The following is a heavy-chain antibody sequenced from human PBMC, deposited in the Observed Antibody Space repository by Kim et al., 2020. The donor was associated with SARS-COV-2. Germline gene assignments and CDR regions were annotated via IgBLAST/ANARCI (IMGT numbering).Heavy chain of an antibody. CDR3: AKGSCTGGNCYSDVFGYGMDV. D-gene: IGHD2-15*01. CDR1: GFTFDNYA. V-gene: IGHV3-9*01. Sequence: GGSLRLSCTAAGFTFDNYALHWVRQAPGKGLEWVSGISWNGGSRGYADSVEGRFTISRDNGKNSLFLQMNSLRPEDTALYYCAKGSCTGGNCYSDVFGYGMDVWGRGTTVTVSS. CDR2: ISWNGGSR. J-gene: IGHJ6*02.